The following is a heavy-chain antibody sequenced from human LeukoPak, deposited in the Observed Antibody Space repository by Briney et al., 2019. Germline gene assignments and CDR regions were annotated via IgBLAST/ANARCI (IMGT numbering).Heavy chain of an antibody. J-gene: IGHJ4*02. D-gene: IGHD2-21*01. Sequence: PGGSLRLSCAASGVTFSSYWIHWVRQAPGQGLVWVSRINSDGSSTSYADSVKGRFTISRDNAKNTLYLQMNSLRAEDTAVYYCARGRLRGDFDYWGQGTLVTVSS. CDR1: GVTFSSYW. CDR2: INSDGSST. CDR3: ARGRLRGDFDY. V-gene: IGHV3-74*01.